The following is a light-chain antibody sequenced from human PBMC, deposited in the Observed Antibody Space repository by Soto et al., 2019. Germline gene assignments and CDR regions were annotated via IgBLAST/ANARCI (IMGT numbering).Light chain of an antibody. CDR2: EVS. V-gene: IGLV2-23*02. CDR1: SSDVGSYNL. CDR3: CSYAGNSTYV. J-gene: IGLJ1*01. Sequence: QSALTQPACVSGSPGQSITISCTGTSSDVGSYNLVSWYQQHPGKAPKVMIYEVSKRPSGVSNRFSGSKFGNTASLTISGLQADDEADYYCCSYAGNSTYVFGTGTKVTVL.